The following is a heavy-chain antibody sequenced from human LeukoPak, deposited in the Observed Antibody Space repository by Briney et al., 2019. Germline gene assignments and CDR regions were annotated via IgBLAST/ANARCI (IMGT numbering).Heavy chain of an antibody. CDR1: GGSFSGYY. CDR3: ARGHYDSSGYYYGAFDS. V-gene: IGHV4-34*01. D-gene: IGHD3-22*01. CDR2: INHSGST. J-gene: IGHJ4*02. Sequence: SETLSLTCAVYGGSFSGYYWSWIRQPPGKGLEWIGEINHSGSTNYNPSLKSRLTISVDTSKNLFSLKLSSVTDADTAVYYCARGHYDSSGYYYGAFDSWGQGTLVTVSS.